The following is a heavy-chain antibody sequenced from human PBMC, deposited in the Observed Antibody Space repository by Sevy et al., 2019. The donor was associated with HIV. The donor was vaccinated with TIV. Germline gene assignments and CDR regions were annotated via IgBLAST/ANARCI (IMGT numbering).Heavy chain of an antibody. CDR3: AKGVAAAGSLDYYYGMDV. CDR2: ISYDGSNK. V-gene: IGHV3-30*18. D-gene: IGHD6-13*01. Sequence: GGSLRLSCAASGFTFSSYGMHWVRQAPGKGLEWVAVISYDGSNKYYADSVKGRFTISRDNSKNTLYLQMNSLRAEDTPVYYCAKGVAAAGSLDYYYGMDVWGQGTTVTVSS. J-gene: IGHJ6*02. CDR1: GFTFSSYG.